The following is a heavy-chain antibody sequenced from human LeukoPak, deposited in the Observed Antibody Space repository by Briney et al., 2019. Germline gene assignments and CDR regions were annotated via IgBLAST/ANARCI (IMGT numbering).Heavy chain of an antibody. D-gene: IGHD2-2*01. Sequence: PSETLFLTCSVSGGSISSDYWSWIRQPPEKGLEWIGYILYSGSTNYNPSLKSRLTISVDTSKNQFSLKLSSVTAADTAVYYCAREYCTRTTCYFDYWGQGTLVTVSS. V-gene: IGHV4-59*01. CDR1: GGSISSDY. CDR2: ILYSGST. J-gene: IGHJ4*02. CDR3: AREYCTRTTCYFDY.